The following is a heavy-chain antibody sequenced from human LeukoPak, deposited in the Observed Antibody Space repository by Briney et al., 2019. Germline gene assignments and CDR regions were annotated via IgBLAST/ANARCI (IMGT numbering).Heavy chain of an antibody. CDR2: IIGGGGNT. D-gene: IGHD3-10*01. CDR1: GSSVDT. V-gene: IGHV3-21*01. CDR3: ARVGERRPGSSKSFIPAHYDS. Sequence: PACAASGSSVDTYRTSSASHPARDWIEWVTSIIGGGGNTNYADSMKGRFTISRDNAKSSLYLQMNSLGPEDTATYYCARVGERRPGSSKSFIPAHYDSWGQGTLVIVSS. J-gene: IGHJ4*02.